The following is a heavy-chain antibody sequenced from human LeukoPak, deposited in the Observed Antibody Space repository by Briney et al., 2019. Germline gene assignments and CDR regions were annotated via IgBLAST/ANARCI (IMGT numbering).Heavy chain of an antibody. CDR3: ATYMLRDNWNVHTFDS. CDR2: IIPIFGTA. D-gene: IGHD1-1*01. J-gene: IGHJ4*02. Sequence: SVKVSCKASGGTFITYTINWVRQAPGQGLEWMGGIIPIFGTANYAQEFQGRVTVTTDASTSTAFMELSSLRSEDTAVYYCATYMLRDNWNVHTFDSWGQGTLVTVSS. CDR1: GGTFITYT. V-gene: IGHV1-69*05.